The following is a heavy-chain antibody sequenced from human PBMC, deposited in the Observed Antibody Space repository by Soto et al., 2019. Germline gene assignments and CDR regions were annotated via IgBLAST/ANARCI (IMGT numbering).Heavy chain of an antibody. Sequence: PGGSLRLSCAASGFIFGNYAITWVRQAPGKWLEWVATISGTGVNTYYADSVRGRFTISRDNSKNTVWLQMNSLRAADSSVYYCAKDSVHNLYRTSSLEDCFGPWGQGXLVTVYS. CDR2: ISGTGVNT. D-gene: IGHD6-6*01. CDR3: AKDSVHNLYRTSSLEDCFGP. V-gene: IGHV3-23*01. CDR1: GFIFGNYA. J-gene: IGHJ5*02.